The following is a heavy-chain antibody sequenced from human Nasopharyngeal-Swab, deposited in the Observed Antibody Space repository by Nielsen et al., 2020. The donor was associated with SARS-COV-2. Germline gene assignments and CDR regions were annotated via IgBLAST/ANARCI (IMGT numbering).Heavy chain of an antibody. CDR2: INHSGST. Sequence: SGPTLVQPTQTLTLTCTFSGFSLSTSGMCVSWIRQPPGKGLEWIGEINHSGSTNYNPSLKSRVTISVDTSKNQFSLKLSSVTAADTAVYYCARGDEQQLVVDNWSQGYGMDVWGQGTTVTVSS. CDR1: GFSLSTSGM. D-gene: IGHD6-13*01. CDR3: ARGDEQQLVVDNWSQGYGMDV. V-gene: IGHV4-39*07. J-gene: IGHJ6*02.